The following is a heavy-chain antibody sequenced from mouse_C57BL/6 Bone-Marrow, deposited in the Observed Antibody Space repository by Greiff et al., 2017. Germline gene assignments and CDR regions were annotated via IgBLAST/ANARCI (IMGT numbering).Heavy chain of an antibody. CDR2: INYDGSST. D-gene: IGHD3-3*01. CDR3: AREGGPNPLAY. J-gene: IGHJ3*01. CDR1: GFNFSDYY. Sequence: EVKLQESEGGLVQPGSSMKLSCTASGFNFSDYYMAWVRQVPEKGLEWVANINYDGSSTYYLDSLKSRFIISRDNAKNILYLQMSSLKSEDTATYYCAREGGPNPLAYWGQGTLVTVSA. V-gene: IGHV5-16*01.